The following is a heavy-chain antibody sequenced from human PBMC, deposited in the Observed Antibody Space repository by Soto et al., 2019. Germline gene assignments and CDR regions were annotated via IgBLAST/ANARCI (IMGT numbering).Heavy chain of an antibody. V-gene: IGHV4-59*01. D-gene: IGHD3-3*01. CDR1: GGAISSYY. CDR3: ARMEAQGNLHEYFEY. Sequence: PSETLSLTCTVSGGAISSYYWSWIRQPPGKGLEWIGYIYYSGSTNYNPSLKSRVTISVDTSKNQFSLKLSSVTAADTAVYYCARMEAQGNLHEYFEYWGQGILVTVSS. J-gene: IGHJ4*02. CDR2: IYYSGST.